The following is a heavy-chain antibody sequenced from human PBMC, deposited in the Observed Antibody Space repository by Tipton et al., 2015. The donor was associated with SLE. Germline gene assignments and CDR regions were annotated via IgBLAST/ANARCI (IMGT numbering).Heavy chain of an antibody. CDR1: GDSISSHY. J-gene: IGHJ5*02. CDR3: ARAGLRKGPGIPGWFDP. V-gene: IGHV4-59*11. CDR2: IYYTGNS. Sequence: TLSLTCTVSGDSISSHYWAWIRQSPGKGLEWIEYIYYTGNSNYNPSLKSRVSTSVDTSKNQFSLRLTSVTAADTAVYYCARAGLRKGPGIPGWFDPWSQKTLVAVSS. D-gene: IGHD3-3*01.